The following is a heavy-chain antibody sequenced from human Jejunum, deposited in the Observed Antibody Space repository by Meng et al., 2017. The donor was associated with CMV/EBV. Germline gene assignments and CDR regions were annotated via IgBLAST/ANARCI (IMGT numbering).Heavy chain of an antibody. Sequence: SCVASGFPFGGYAMTWVRQAPGKGLEWVAYISSGSTYIYYADSVKGRFTISRDNAKNLLYLQMNSLRAEDTAVYYCARVRGLDVWGQGTTVTVSS. CDR3: ARVRGLDV. CDR2: ISSGSTYI. V-gene: IGHV3-21*01. J-gene: IGHJ6*02. D-gene: IGHD4-17*01. CDR1: GFPFGGYA.